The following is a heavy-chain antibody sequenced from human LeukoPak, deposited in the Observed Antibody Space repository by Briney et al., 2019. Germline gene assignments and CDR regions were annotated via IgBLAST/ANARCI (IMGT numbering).Heavy chain of an antibody. D-gene: IGHD3-10*01. CDR1: GYTFTGYS. CDR2: INPNSGDT. J-gene: IGHJ5*02. Sequence: ASVKVFCKASGYTFTGYSMHWVRQAPGQGLEWMGRINPNSGDTNYAQKFQGRVTMTRDTSISTAYMELSRLRSDDTAFYYCAKTYYYGSGSSFWFDPWGQGTLVTVSS. CDR3: AKTYYYGSGSSFWFDP. V-gene: IGHV1-2*06.